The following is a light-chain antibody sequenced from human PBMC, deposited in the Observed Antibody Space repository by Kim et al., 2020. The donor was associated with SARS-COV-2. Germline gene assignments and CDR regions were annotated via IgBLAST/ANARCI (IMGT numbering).Light chain of an antibody. J-gene: IGLJ1*01. Sequence: QSALTQPPSVSAAPGQRISIYCSGTKSNVGSYSVSWYQQFPGTTPRLVIYDDNKRPSGIPGRLSGSRSGTSATLTITDLQSGDEADYYCGTWDGSLSGSVFGTGTKVTVL. CDR1: KSNVGSYS. CDR3: GTWDGSLSGSV. CDR2: DDN. V-gene: IGLV1-51*01.